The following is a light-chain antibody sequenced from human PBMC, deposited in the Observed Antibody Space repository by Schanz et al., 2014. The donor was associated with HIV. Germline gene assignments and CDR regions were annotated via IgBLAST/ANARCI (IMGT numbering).Light chain of an antibody. CDR1: NSDIGAYLS. CDR3: SSYASSTTVL. CDR2: GVT. Sequence: QSALTQPASVSGSPGQSITIPCTGTNSDIGAYLSVSWYQQHPGRAPKLLIYGVTDRPSGISNRFSGSKSGNTASLTISGLQAEDEADYYCSSYASSTTVLFGGGTKLTVL. V-gene: IGLV2-14*01. J-gene: IGLJ2*01.